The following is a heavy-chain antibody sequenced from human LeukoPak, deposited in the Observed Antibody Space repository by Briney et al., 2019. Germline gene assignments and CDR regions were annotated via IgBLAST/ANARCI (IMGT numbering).Heavy chain of an antibody. D-gene: IGHD3-3*01. Sequence: ASVKVSCKASGYTFTGYYMHWVRQAPGQGLEWMGWINPNSGGTNYAQKFQGRVTMTRDTSISTAYMELSRRKSDDTAVYYCARGRQIFGVVNNWFDPWGQGTLVTVSS. CDR1: GYTFTGYY. CDR2: INPNSGGT. J-gene: IGHJ5*02. V-gene: IGHV1-2*02. CDR3: ARGRQIFGVVNNWFDP.